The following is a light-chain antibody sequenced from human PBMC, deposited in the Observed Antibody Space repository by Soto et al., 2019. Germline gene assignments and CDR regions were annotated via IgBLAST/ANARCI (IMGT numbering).Light chain of an antibody. J-gene: IGLJ1*01. CDR2: EVT. V-gene: IGLV2-8*01. Sequence: QSALTQPPSASGSPGQSVTISCTGTSSDVGANTYVSWYQQHPGKAPKIVIYEVTKRPSGVPDRFSGSKSGNTASLTVSGLQAEDEADYCCSYAGTNRLFGTGTKVTVL. CDR1: SSDVGANTY. CDR3: CSYAGTNRL.